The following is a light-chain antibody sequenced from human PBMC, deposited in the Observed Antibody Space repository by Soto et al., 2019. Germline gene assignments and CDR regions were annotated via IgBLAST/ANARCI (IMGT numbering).Light chain of an antibody. CDR2: LEGFGTY. CDR3: ETWDSNTRI. J-gene: IGLJ2*01. V-gene: IGLV4-60*03. CDR1: SGHSTYI. Sequence: QLVLTQSSSASASLGSSVKLTCTLSSGHSTYIIAWHQQQPGKAPRYLMKLEGFGTYNKGSGVPDRFSGSSSGADRYLTIYNLQSEDEADYYCETWDSNTRIFGGGTKLTVL.